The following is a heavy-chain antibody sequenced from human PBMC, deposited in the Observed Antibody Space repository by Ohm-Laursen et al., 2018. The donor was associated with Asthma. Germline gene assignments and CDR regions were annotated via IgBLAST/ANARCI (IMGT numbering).Heavy chain of an antibody. J-gene: IGHJ6*02. CDR1: GFTFSSYG. V-gene: IGHV3-30*03. CDR3: ARDRRYYGSGKRYYYGMDV. Sequence: SLRLSCAASGFTFSSYGMHWVRQAPGKGLEWVAVISYDGSNKYYADSVKGRFTISRDNSKNTLYLQMNSLRAEDTAVYYCARDRRYYGSGKRYYYGMDVWGQGTTVTVSS. CDR2: ISYDGSNK. D-gene: IGHD3-10*01.